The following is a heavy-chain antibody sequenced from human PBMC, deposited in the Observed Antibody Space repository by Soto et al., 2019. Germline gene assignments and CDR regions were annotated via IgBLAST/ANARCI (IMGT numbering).Heavy chain of an antibody. CDR1: GFIFSDYA. CDR3: AKARHSTSWYGVEAYF. CDR2: ISYGGDNK. J-gene: IGHJ4*02. Sequence: QVQLVESGGGVVQPGRSLRLSCAASGFIFSDYAMHWVRQAPGKGLEWVAVISYGGDNKYYADSVRGRFAISRDNLKNPLYLQMNSLNPEDTAVYHCAKARHSTSWYGVEAYFWGQGTLVTVSS. D-gene: IGHD6-13*01. V-gene: IGHV3-30*09.